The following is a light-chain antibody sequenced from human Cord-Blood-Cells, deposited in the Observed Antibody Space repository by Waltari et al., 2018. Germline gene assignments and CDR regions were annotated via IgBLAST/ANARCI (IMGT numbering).Light chain of an antibody. V-gene: IGLV2-14*03. J-gene: IGLJ3*02. CDR2: DVS. CDR1: SSDVGGYNY. CDR3: SSYTSSSTLV. Sequence: QSALTQPASVSGSPGQSITISCTGTSSDVGGYNYVSWYQQNPGKAPKLMSSDVSNRPSGFSNLFTGSKSGNTASLAISGLQAEDEADYYCSSYTSSSTLVFCGVTKLTVL.